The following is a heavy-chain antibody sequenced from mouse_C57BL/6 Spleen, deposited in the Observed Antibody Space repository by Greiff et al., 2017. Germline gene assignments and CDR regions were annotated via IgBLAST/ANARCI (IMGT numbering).Heavy chain of an antibody. V-gene: IGHV5-12*01. Sequence: EVKLVESGGGLVQPGGSLKLSCAASGFTFSDYYMYWVRQTPEKRLEWVAYISNGGGSTYYPDTVKGRVTISRDNAKNTLYLQMSRLKSEDTAMYYCARAYDYDGAWFAYWGQGTLVTVSA. D-gene: IGHD2-4*01. CDR2: ISNGGGST. J-gene: IGHJ3*01. CDR3: ARAYDYDGAWFAY. CDR1: GFTFSDYY.